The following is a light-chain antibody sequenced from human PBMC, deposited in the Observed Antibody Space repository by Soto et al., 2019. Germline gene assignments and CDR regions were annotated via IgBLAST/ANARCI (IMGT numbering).Light chain of an antibody. CDR1: SSDVGGYNY. J-gene: IGLJ2*01. Sequence: QLVLTQPPSASGSPGQSVTISCTGTSSDVGGYNYVSWYQQHPGKAPKLMLYQVRERPPGVPDRFSGSKSGNTAYLTVSGLQAEDEADYYCSSYAGSDIVVFGGGTKLTVL. V-gene: IGLV2-8*01. CDR2: QVR. CDR3: SSYAGSDIVV.